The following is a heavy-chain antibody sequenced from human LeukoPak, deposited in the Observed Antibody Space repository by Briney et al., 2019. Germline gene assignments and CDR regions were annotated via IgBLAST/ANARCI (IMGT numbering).Heavy chain of an antibody. CDR1: GFPIDEHA. Sequence: GGSLRLSCAASGFPIDEHAMHWVRQAPGKGLEWVSGISYSSETIGYVDSVKGRFTISRDNAKNTLYLQMNSLRAEGTAVYYCARDLSEYGWFGELYYWGQGTLVTVSS. D-gene: IGHD3-10*01. CDR3: ARDLSEYGWFGELYY. J-gene: IGHJ4*02. V-gene: IGHV3-9*01. CDR2: ISYSSETI.